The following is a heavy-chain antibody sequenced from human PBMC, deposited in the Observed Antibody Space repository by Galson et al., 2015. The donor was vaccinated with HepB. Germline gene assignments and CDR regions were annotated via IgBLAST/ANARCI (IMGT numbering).Heavy chain of an antibody. V-gene: IGHV3-9*01. CDR3: AKDKAALGPAYFDH. CDR1: GFTFNNYA. J-gene: IGHJ4*02. D-gene: IGHD5-18*01. Sequence: SLRLSCAASGFTFNNYAMHWVRQAPGKGLEWISGITWNSGSLDYADSVKGRFTISRDNADNSLYLQIHSLRAEDTAFYYCAKDKAALGPAYFDHWGQGTLVTVSS. CDR2: ITWNSGSL.